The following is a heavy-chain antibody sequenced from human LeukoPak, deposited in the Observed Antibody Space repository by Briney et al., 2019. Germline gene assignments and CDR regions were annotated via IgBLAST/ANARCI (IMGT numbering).Heavy chain of an antibody. CDR3: ARGKGPNDYGDYDGRFDY. V-gene: IGHV4-59*01. CDR2: IYYSGST. CDR1: GGSLSSYY. J-gene: IGHJ4*02. Sequence: SETLSLTCTVSGGSLSSYYWSWIRQPPGKGMEWSGYIYYSGSTNYNPSLTSRGTISVETSKNQFSLKLSSVTAADTAVYYCARGKGPNDYGDYDGRFDYWGQGTLVTVSS. D-gene: IGHD4-17*01.